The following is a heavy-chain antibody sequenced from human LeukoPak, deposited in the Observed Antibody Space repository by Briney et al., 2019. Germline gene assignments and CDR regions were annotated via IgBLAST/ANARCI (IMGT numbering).Heavy chain of an antibody. V-gene: IGHV4-61*05. CDR3: ARGGVSGYDIRY. CDR2: IYYSGST. D-gene: IGHD5-12*01. J-gene: IGHJ4*02. Sequence: KASETLSLTCTVSGGSISSSSYYWGWIRQPPGEGLEWIGYIYYSGSTNYNPSLKSRVTISVDTSKNQFSLKLSSVTAADTAVYYCARGGVSGYDIRYWGQGTLVTVSS. CDR1: GGSISSSSYY.